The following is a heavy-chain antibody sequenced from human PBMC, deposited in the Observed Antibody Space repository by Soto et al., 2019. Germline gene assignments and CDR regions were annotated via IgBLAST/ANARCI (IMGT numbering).Heavy chain of an antibody. CDR1: GFTFSSYA. CDR3: AKDQSRDGYNFGS. V-gene: IGHV3-23*01. Sequence: GGSLRLSCAASGFTFSSYAMSWVRQAPGKGLEWVWATSGSGGSTFYADSVKGRFTISRDNSKNTLHLHMNTPRAADTAVYSCAKDQSRDGYNFGSWGQGTRGT. CDR2: TSGSGGST. J-gene: IGHJ1*01. D-gene: IGHD5-12*01.